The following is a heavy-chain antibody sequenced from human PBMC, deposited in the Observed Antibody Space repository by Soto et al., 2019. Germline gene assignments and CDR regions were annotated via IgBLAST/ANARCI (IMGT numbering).Heavy chain of an antibody. CDR2: MNPNSGNT. CDR1: GYTFTSYD. CDR3: AKVRGYYGSGSYNNWFDP. V-gene: IGHV1-8*01. D-gene: IGHD3-10*01. Sequence: ASVKVSCKASGYTFTSYDINWVRQATGQGLEWMGWMNPNSGNTGYAQKFQGRVTMTRNTSISTAYMELSSLRAEDTAVYYCAKVRGYYGSGSYNNWFDPWGQGTLVTVSS. J-gene: IGHJ5*02.